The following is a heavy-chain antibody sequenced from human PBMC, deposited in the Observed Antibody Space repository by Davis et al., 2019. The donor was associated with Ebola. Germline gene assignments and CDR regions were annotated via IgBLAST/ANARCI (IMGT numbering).Heavy chain of an antibody. V-gene: IGHV4-61*01. CDR1: GDSLSTDNYY. CDR2: IYYSGST. CDR3: ARDIGEIHY. Sequence: SETLSLTCTVSGDSLSTDNYYWSWIRQPPGKGLEWIGYIYYSGSTNYNPSLKSRVTISVDTSKNQFSLKLSSVTAADTAVYYCARDIGEIHYWGQGTLVTVSS. J-gene: IGHJ4*02. D-gene: IGHD3-10*01.